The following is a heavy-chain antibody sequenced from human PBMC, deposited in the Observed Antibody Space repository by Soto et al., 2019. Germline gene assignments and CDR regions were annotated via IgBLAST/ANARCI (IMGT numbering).Heavy chain of an antibody. CDR3: ARGGATSFGVVHYYYYGMDV. CDR1: GYTFTGYY. J-gene: IGHJ6*02. V-gene: IGHV1-2*04. CDR2: INPNSGGT. Sequence: GASVKVSCKASGYTFTGYYMHWVRQAPGQGLEWMGWINPNSGGTNYAQKFQDWVTMTSDTSISTAYMDLSRLRSDDTAVYYCARGGATSFGVVHYYYYGMDVWGQGTTVTGSS. D-gene: IGHD3-3*01.